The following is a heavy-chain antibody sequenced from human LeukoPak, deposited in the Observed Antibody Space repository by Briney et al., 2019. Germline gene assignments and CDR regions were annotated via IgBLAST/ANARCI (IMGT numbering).Heavy chain of an antibody. Sequence: GGSLRLSCAASVFTFSSYCMHWVRQAPGKGLVCVSRINRDGSSTSYADSLKGRFPISRDNAKNTLYLQMHSLRAQDTPVYYCASYGGYDYWGQGTLVTVSS. CDR1: VFTFSSYC. V-gene: IGHV3-74*01. CDR2: INRDGSST. D-gene: IGHD4-17*01. CDR3: ASYGGYDY. J-gene: IGHJ4*02.